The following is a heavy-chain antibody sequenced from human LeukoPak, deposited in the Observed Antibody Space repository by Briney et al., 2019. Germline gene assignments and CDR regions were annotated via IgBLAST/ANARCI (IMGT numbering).Heavy chain of an antibody. D-gene: IGHD2-2*01. J-gene: IGHJ4*02. V-gene: IGHV3-21*01. CDR1: GFTFSSYS. CDR3: ARGGKYCSSTSCYLDY. Sequence: GGSLRLSCAASGFTFSSYSMNWVRQAPGEGLEWVSSISSSSSYIYYADSVKGRFTISRDDAKNSLYLQMNSLRAEDTAVYYCARGGKYCSSTSCYLDYWGQGTLVTISS. CDR2: ISSSSSYI.